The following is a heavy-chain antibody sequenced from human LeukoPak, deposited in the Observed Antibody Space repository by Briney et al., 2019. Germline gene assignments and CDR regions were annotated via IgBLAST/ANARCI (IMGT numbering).Heavy chain of an antibody. J-gene: IGHJ4*02. D-gene: IGHD6-13*01. Sequence: QTGGSLRPSCAASGFNFRSNGMYWVRQAPGKGLEGVAVIWYDGSNKYYGDSVKGRFTVSRDNSKNTLYLQMNSLRAEDTAVYYCARGGTSAAGIDYWGQGTLVTVSS. CDR3: ARGGTSAAGIDY. V-gene: IGHV3-33*07. CDR2: IWYDGSNK. CDR1: GFNFRSNG.